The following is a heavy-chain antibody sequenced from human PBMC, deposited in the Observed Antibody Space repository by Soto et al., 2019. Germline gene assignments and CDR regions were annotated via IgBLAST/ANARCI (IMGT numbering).Heavy chain of an antibody. J-gene: IGHJ5*02. D-gene: IGHD2-2*01. V-gene: IGHV3-21*01. CDR2: ISSSGNYI. CDR3: ARIPYCTSASCYSS. Sequence: GGSLRLSCAASGFTFSSYSMNWVRQAPGKGLEWVSSISSSGNYIYYADSVKGRFTISKDNAKKSLYLQMNNLRAEDTAVYYCARIPYCTSASCYSSWGQGTLVTVSS. CDR1: GFTFSSYS.